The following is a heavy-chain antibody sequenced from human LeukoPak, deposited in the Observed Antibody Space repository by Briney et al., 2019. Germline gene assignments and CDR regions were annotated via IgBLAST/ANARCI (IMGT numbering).Heavy chain of an antibody. CDR2: IKQDGSEK. J-gene: IGHJ4*02. CDR3: ARDSAGNDY. V-gene: IGHV3-7*01. CDR1: GFSFSSCS. D-gene: IGHD6-13*01. Sequence: GGSLRLSCAASGFSFSSCSMNWVRQAPGKGLEWVANIKQDGSEKYYVDSVKGRFTISSDNAKNSLYLQMNSLRAEDTAMYYCARDSAGNDYWGQGTLVTVSS.